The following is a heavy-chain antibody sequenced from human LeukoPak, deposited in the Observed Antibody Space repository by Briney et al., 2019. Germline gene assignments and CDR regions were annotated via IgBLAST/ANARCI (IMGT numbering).Heavy chain of an antibody. V-gene: IGHV1-69*13. J-gene: IGHJ4*02. D-gene: IGHD5-18*01. CDR1: GGTFSSFA. CDR3: ARGVNGYSYGYALDY. Sequence: SVKVSCKASGGTFSSFAISWVRQAPGQGLEWMGGIIPIFGTANYAQKFQGRVTITADESTSTAYMELSSLRSEDTAVYYCARGVNGYSYGYALDYWGQGTLVTVSS. CDR2: IIPIFGTA.